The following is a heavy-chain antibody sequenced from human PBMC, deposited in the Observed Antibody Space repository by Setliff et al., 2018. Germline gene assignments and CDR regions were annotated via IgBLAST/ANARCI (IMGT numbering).Heavy chain of an antibody. V-gene: IGHV4-39*07. CDR3: ATNPYQLLNFDY. J-gene: IGHJ4*02. D-gene: IGHD2-2*01. CDR1: GGSISSSSYY. Sequence: ASETLSLTCTVSGGSISSSSYYWGWIRQPPGKGLEWIGSIYYSGSTYYNPSLKSRVTISVDTSKNQFSLKLSSVTAADTAVYYCATNPYQLLNFDYWGQGTLVTSPQ. CDR2: IYYSGST.